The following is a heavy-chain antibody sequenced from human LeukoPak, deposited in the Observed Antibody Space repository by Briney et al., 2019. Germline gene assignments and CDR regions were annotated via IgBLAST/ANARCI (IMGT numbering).Heavy chain of an antibody. CDR3: AREFVGYDFWSGYYSPDY. J-gene: IGHJ4*02. V-gene: IGHV1-2*06. CDR2: INPNSGGT. CDR1: GYTFTGYY. Sequence: ASVRVSCKASGYTFTGYYMHWVRQAPGQGLEWMGRINPNSGGTNYAQKFQGRVTMTRDTSTSTAYMELSRLRSDDTAVYYCAREFVGYDFWSGYYSPDYWGQGTLVTVSS. D-gene: IGHD3-3*01.